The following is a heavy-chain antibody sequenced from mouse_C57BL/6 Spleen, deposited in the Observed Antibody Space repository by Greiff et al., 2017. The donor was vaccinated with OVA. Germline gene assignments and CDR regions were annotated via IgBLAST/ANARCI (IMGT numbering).Heavy chain of an antibody. CDR1: GYTFTSYW. CDR2: IYPGSGST. Sequence: QVQLQQPGAELVKPGASVKMSCKASGYTFTSYWITWVKQRPGHGLEWIGDIYPGSGSTNYNEKFKSKATLTVDTSSSTAYMQLSILTSEYSAVYYCARVDYYGSSLFDYWGQGTTLTVSS. V-gene: IGHV1-55*01. CDR3: ARVDYYGSSLFDY. D-gene: IGHD1-1*01. J-gene: IGHJ2*01.